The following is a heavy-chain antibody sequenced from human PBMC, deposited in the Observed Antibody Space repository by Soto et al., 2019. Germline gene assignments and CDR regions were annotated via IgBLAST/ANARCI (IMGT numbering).Heavy chain of an antibody. CDR3: ARQARYSSSWPD. J-gene: IGHJ4*02. CDR1: GYNFTSYW. CDR2: IYPGDSDT. Sequence: GASLKISCKGSGYNFTSYWIGSVRQMPGKGLEWMGIIYPGDSDTRYSPSFQGQVTISADKSISTAYLQWSSLKASDTAMYYCARQARYSSSWPDWGQGTLVTVS. D-gene: IGHD6-13*01. V-gene: IGHV5-51*01.